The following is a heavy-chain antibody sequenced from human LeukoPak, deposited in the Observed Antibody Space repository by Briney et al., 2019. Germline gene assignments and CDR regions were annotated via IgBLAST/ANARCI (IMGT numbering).Heavy chain of an antibody. CDR2: INPNSGGT. CDR1: GYTFTDYY. Sequence: ASVKVSCKASGYTFTDYYIHWVRQAPGQGLEWIGSINPNSGGTDYAQKFQGRVTMTRDTSISTAYMELSRLRSDDTAVYYCARLADCSSSSCRSFDYWGQGTLVTVSS. V-gene: IGHV1-2*02. J-gene: IGHJ4*02. D-gene: IGHD2-2*01. CDR3: ARLADCSSSSCRSFDY.